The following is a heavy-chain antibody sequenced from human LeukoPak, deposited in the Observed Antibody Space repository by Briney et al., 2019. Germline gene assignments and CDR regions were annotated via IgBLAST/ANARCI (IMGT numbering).Heavy chain of an antibody. Sequence: SETLSLTCTVSGGSISSSSYYWGWIRQPPGKGLEWIGSIYYSGSTYYNPSLKSRVTISVDTSKNQFSLKLSSVTAADTAVYYCARQKGEYNWNYPELTPFDYWGQGTLVTVSS. V-gene: IGHV4-39*01. CDR2: IYYSGST. CDR1: GGSISSSSYY. J-gene: IGHJ4*02. CDR3: ARQKGEYNWNYPELTPFDY. D-gene: IGHD1-7*01.